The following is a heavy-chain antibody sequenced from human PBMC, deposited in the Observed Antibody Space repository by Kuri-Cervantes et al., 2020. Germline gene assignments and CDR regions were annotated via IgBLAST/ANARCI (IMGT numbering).Heavy chain of an antibody. CDR1: GFTFSSYW. V-gene: IGHV3-74*01. CDR3: ARALDYGDYSTENDALDI. Sequence: GGSLRLSCAASGFTFSSYWMHWVRQAPGKGLVWVSRINSDGSSTSYADSVKGRSTISRDNAKNTLYLQMNSLRAEDTAVYYCARALDYGDYSTENDALDIWGQGTMVTVSS. D-gene: IGHD4-17*01. J-gene: IGHJ3*02. CDR2: INSDGSST.